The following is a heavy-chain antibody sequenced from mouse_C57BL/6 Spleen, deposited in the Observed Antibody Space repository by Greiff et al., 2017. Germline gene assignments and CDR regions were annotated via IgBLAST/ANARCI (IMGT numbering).Heavy chain of an antibody. Sequence: QVQLQQPGAELVKPGASVKLSCKASGYTFTSYWMYWVKQRPGQGLEWIGMIHPNSGSTNYNEKFKSKATLTVDKSSSTAYMQLSSLTSEDSAVYYCARGMDYVAMDYWGQGTSVTVSS. CDR1: GYTFTSYW. CDR2: IHPNSGST. CDR3: ARGMDYVAMDY. D-gene: IGHD2-3*01. J-gene: IGHJ4*01. V-gene: IGHV1-64*01.